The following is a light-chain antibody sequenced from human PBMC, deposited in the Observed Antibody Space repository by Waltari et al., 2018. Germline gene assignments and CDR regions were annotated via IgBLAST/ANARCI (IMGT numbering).Light chain of an antibody. CDR2: EVS. V-gene: IGLV2-14*01. CDR3: SSYTSSTTWL. J-gene: IGLJ3*02. CDR1: SSDIGGYNY. Sequence: QSALTQPASVSGSPGQSITISCIGTSSDIGGYNYVSWYQQSPGKAPKLLIFEVSNRPSGVAHRSSGSKSGNTASLTISGLQAEDEADYYCSSYTSSTTWLFGGGTKLTVL.